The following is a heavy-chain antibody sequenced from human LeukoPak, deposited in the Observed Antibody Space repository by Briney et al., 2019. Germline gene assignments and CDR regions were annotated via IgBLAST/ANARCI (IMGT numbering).Heavy chain of an antibody. J-gene: IGHJ6*02. D-gene: IGHD2-15*01. CDR1: GFTFSSYW. CDR2: INHNGNVN. CDR3: ARGGGSDV. V-gene: IGHV3-7*03. Sequence: GGSLRLSCAASGFTFSSYWMNWARQAPGKGLEWVASINHNGNVNYYVDSVKGRFTISRDNAKNSLYLQMSNLRAEDTAVYFCARGGGSDVWGQGATVAVSS.